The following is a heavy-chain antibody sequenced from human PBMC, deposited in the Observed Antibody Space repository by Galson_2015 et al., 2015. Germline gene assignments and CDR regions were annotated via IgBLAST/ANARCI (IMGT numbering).Heavy chain of an antibody. Sequence: SLRLSCAASGFTFSSYSMNWVRQAPGKGLEWISSISSSSSYIYYADSVKGRFTISRDNAKNSLYLQMNSLRAEDTAVYYCARDLVGYGDPDWFDYWGQGTLVTVSS. V-gene: IGHV3-21*01. CDR3: ARDLVGYGDPDWFDY. CDR2: ISSSSSYI. D-gene: IGHD4-17*01. J-gene: IGHJ4*02. CDR1: GFTFSSYS.